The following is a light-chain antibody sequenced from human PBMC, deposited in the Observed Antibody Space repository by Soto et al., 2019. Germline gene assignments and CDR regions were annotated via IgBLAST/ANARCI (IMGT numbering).Light chain of an antibody. CDR2: GAS. CDR1: QNVGNY. V-gene: IGKV3-15*01. CDR3: QQYNNWPRT. J-gene: IGKJ1*01. Sequence: EIVFTQSPYTLSLFPGERATLSCRASQNVGNYLAWYQEKPGQAPRLLIYGASTRATGIPARFSGSGSGTEFTLTISSLQSEDFAVYYCQQYNNWPRTFGQGTKVDI.